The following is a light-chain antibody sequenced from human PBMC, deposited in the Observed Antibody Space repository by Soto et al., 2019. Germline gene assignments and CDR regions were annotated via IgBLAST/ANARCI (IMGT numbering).Light chain of an antibody. CDR1: TSNIGSNY. V-gene: IGLV1-47*01. CDR2: RNN. J-gene: IGLJ1*01. CDR3: ATWDDSLNGFYV. Sequence: QSVLPQPPSASLNAGQGVTISCSGSTSNIGSNYVYWYQQLPGTAPKHLIYRNNQRPSGVPDRFSGSKSGTSASLAISGLRSDDEADYFCATWDDSLNGFYVFGTGTKVTVL.